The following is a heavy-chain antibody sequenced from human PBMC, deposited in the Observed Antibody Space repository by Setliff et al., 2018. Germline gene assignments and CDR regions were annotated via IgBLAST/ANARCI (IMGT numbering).Heavy chain of an antibody. V-gene: IGHV3-20*04. Sequence: SLRLSCAASGFSFNRHGMNWVRQVPGKGLEWVSTINWDGRTTGYTDSVKGRFTISRDNAKNSLYLQMNSLGVEDTAVFYCARLGGQLGQTRSNYYYYYYMDVWGKGTTVTV. D-gene: IGHD6-6*01. CDR2: INWDGRTT. CDR1: GFSFNRHG. J-gene: IGHJ6*03. CDR3: ARLGGQLGQTRSNYYYYYYMDV.